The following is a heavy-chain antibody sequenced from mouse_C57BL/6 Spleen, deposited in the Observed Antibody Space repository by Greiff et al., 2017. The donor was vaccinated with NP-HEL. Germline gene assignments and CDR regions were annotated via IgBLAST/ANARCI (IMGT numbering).Heavy chain of an antibody. CDR3: AREGDYDDLDYAMDY. CDR1: GFTFSSYA. D-gene: IGHD2-4*01. J-gene: IGHJ4*01. V-gene: IGHV5-4*01. CDR2: ISDGGSYT. Sequence: EVQRVESGGGLVKPGGSLKLSCAASGFTFSSYAMSWVRQTPEKRLEWVATISDGGSYTYYPDNVKGRFTISRDTAKNNLYLQMSHLKSEDTAMYYGAREGDYDDLDYAMDYWGQGTSVTVSS.